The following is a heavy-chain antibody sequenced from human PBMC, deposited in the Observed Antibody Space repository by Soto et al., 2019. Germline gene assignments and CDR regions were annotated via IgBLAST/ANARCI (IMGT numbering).Heavy chain of an antibody. J-gene: IGHJ6*02. V-gene: IGHV1-69*13. D-gene: IGHD3-9*01. CDR3: ASDILTPTSPYGMDV. Sequence: GASVKVSCKASGGTFSSYAISWVRQAPGQGLEWMGGIIPIFGTANYAQKFQGRVTITADESTSTAYMELSSLRSEDTAVYYCASDILTPTSPYGMDVWGQGTTVTVSS. CDR2: IIPIFGTA. CDR1: GGTFSSYA.